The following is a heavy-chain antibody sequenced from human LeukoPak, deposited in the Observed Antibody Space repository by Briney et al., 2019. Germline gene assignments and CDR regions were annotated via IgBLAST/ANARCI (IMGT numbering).Heavy chain of an antibody. CDR2: TSSSGTST. CDR1: GFTFSNYA. V-gene: IGHV3-23*01. Sequence: GSLRLSCAASGFTFSNYAMSWVRQAPGKGLEWVSGTSSSGTSTYYTDSVKGRFTISRDNSKNMLYLQMNSLRAEDTAIYYCAKGWLKSSLDGFDIWGQGTMVTVSS. J-gene: IGHJ3*02. D-gene: IGHD1-26*01. CDR3: AKGWLKSSLDGFDI.